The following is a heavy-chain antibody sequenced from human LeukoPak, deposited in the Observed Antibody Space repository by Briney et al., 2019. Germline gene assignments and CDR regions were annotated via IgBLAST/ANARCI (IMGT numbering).Heavy chain of an antibody. J-gene: IGHJ5*01. CDR1: GLTFSSYG. Sequence: GGSLRLSCAASGLTFSSYGMSWVRQVPGKGLEWVSAVTNSGGDTYYADSVKGRFTISRDNSNNTLYLQMYSLRAEDTALYYCAKSPGTAAGYWFDSWGQGALVTVSS. CDR3: AKSPGTAAGYWFDS. CDR2: VTNSGGDT. V-gene: IGHV3-23*01. D-gene: IGHD6-13*01.